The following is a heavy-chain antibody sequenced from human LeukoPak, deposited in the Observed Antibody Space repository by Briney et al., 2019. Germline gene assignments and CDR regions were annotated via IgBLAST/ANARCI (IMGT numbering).Heavy chain of an antibody. CDR1: GFTFSSYA. V-gene: IGHV3-23*01. J-gene: IGHJ5*02. CDR2: ISGSGGST. CDR3: AKQGAMVRGVIPGWFDP. Sequence: GGSLRLSCAASGFTFSSYAMSWVRQAPGKELEWVSAISGSGGSTYYADSVKGRFTISRDNSKNTLYLQMNSLRAEDTAVYYCAKQGAMVRGVIPGWFDPWGQGTLVTVSS. D-gene: IGHD3-10*01.